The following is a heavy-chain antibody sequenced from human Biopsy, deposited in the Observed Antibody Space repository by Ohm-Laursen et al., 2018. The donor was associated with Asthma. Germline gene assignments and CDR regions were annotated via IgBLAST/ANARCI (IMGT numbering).Heavy chain of an antibody. D-gene: IGHD2-2*01. J-gene: IGHJ4*02. CDR1: GFTFSSYA. Sequence: SLRLSCAASGFTFSSYAMSWVRQAPGKGLEGVSAISGSGGSTYYADSVKGRFTISRDNSKNSLYLQMNSLRAEDTAVYYCARDGTDMNEAMPKDYWGQGTLVTVSS. V-gene: IGHV3-23*01. CDR3: ARDGTDMNEAMPKDY. CDR2: ISGSGGST.